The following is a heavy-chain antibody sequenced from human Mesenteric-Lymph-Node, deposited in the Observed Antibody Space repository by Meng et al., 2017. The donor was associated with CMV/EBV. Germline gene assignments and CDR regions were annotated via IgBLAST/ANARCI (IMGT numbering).Heavy chain of an antibody. V-gene: IGHV1-69*05. D-gene: IGHD3-3*01. CDR1: GGTFSSYA. CDR2: IIPIFGTA. J-gene: IGHJ6*02. Sequence: SVKVSCKASGGTFSSYAISWVRQAPGQGLEWMGGIIPIFGTANYAQKFQGRVTITTDESTSTAYMELSSLRSEDTAVYYCARDQSEWSQDQKYGMDVWGQGTMVTVSS. CDR3: ARDQSEWSQDQKYGMDV.